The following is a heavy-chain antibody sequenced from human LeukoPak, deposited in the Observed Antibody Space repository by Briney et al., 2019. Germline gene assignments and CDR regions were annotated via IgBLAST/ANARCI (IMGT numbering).Heavy chain of an antibody. CDR1: GGSISSNGYY. D-gene: IGHD6-19*01. CDR2: IYYSGTT. V-gene: IGHV4-39*01. J-gene: IGHJ4*02. CDR3: ARQFYSSGWYADS. Sequence: SETLSLTCTVSGGSISSNGYYWGWIRQPPGKGLEWIGSIYYSGTTYKKPSLKSRVTISVDTSKNQFSLKLNSVTAADTAVYYCARQFYSSGWYADSWGQGNLVTVSS.